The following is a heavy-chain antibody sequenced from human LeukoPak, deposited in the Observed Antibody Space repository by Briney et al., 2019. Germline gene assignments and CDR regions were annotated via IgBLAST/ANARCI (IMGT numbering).Heavy chain of an antibody. CDR3: ARHVVAVGFDY. CDR1: GFTFSSYW. D-gene: IGHD3-22*01. CDR2: INSDGSST. J-gene: IGHJ4*02. Sequence: GGSLRLSCAASGFTFSSYWMHWVRQAPGKGLVWVSRINSDGSSTSYADSVKGRFTISRDNAKNTLYLQMNSLRAEDTAVYYCARHVVAVGFDYWGQGTLVTVSS. V-gene: IGHV3-74*01.